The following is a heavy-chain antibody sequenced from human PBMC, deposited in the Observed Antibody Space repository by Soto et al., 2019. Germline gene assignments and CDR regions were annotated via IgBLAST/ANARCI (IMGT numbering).Heavy chain of an antibody. CDR3: ARIVWSGYSDYYYGMDV. CDR2: IYSGGST. CDR1: GFTVSSNH. D-gene: IGHD3-3*01. V-gene: IGHV3-53*01. J-gene: IGHJ6*02. Sequence: RGSLRLSCAASGFTVSSNHMSWVRQAPGKGLEWVSVIYSGGSTYYADSVKGRFTISRDNSKNTLYLQMNSLRAEDTAVYYCARIVWSGYSDYYYGMDVWGQGTTVTVSS.